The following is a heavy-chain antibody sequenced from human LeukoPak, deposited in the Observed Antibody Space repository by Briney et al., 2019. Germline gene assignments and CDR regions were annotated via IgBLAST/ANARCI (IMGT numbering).Heavy chain of an antibody. J-gene: IGHJ4*02. CDR2: ISGSGGST. Sequence: GALRLSCAASGFTFSSYAMSWVRPAPGKGLEWVSAISGSGGSTYYADSVKGRFTISRDNSKNTLYLQMNSLRAEDTAVYYCAKSDIVVVPAANYFDYWGQGTLVTVSS. V-gene: IGHV3-23*01. CDR3: AKSDIVVVPAANYFDY. D-gene: IGHD2-2*01. CDR1: GFTFSSYA.